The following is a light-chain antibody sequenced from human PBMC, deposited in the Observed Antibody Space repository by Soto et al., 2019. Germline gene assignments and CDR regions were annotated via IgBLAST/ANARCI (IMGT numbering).Light chain of an antibody. Sequence: DIVITQSPDSLAVSLGERATFNCKSSQSILDRSKNKYYLAWYQQKSGQPPKLLIYWSSLRESGVPDRFTGSGSGTDFSLTISILQAEDVAVYYCQQYFTSPWRFGQVTKVEI. V-gene: IGKV4-1*01. J-gene: IGKJ1*01. CDR3: QQYFTSPWR. CDR2: WSS. CDR1: QSILDRSKNKYY.